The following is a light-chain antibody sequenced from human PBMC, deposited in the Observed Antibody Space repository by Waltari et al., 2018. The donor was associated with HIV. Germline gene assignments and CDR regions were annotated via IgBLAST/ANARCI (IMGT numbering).Light chain of an antibody. V-gene: IGLV2-14*03. CDR2: YIN. J-gene: IGLJ2*01. CDR3: ASNRLDYTLI. Sequence: QSALTQPASVSGFLGQSINISCTGISTDSRFYQYVSWYQQYPGKITRLILFYINNRPSGASDRFSGSRSGNSASLTFSGLQSGDEAHYYCASNRLDYTLIFGGGTKLTVL. CDR1: STDSRFYQY.